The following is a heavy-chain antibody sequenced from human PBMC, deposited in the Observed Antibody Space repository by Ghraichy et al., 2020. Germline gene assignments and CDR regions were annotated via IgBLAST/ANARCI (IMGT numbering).Heavy chain of an antibody. CDR1: GFSFDDFA. CDR2: ISWDGGII. J-gene: IGHJ4*02. CDR3: AKDTDSSGYHHFDH. D-gene: IGHD3-22*01. Sequence: AGSLRLSCAASGFSFDDFAMHWVRQAPGKGLEWVSRISWDGGIIYYAGSVKGRFSISRDNSKNSLYLQMKSLRAEDTALYYCAKDTDSSGYHHFDHWGQGTLVIVSS. V-gene: IGHV3-43D*04.